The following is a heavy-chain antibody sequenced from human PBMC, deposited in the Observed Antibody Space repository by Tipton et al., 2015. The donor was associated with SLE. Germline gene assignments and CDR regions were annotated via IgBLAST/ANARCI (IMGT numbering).Heavy chain of an antibody. CDR2: IHHRGTT. Sequence: TLSLTCTVSGGSISSNTWWNWVRQPPGMGLEWIGEIHHRGTTNYNPSLKSRVTISADTSKNLFSLELRSVTAADTALFYCVRVGDVNVVPGRSDRHFDYWGQGILVTVSS. J-gene: IGHJ4*02. D-gene: IGHD2-21*02. V-gene: IGHV4-4*02. CDR1: GGSISSNTW. CDR3: VRVGDVNVVPGRSDRHFDY.